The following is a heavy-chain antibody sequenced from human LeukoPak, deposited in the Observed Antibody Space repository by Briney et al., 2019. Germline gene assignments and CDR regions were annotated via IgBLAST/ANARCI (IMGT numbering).Heavy chain of an antibody. CDR2: TYAGGGT. J-gene: IGHJ2*01. CDR3: ATSSLGAGLNWYFDL. V-gene: IGHV3-66*01. CDR1: GFTFSSYS. D-gene: IGHD1-26*01. Sequence: GGSLRLSCAASGFTFSSYSMNWVRQAPGKGLEWVSVTYAGGGTSYADSLKGRFTVSRDTSRNTFYLQMNSLRAEDTAVYYCATSSLGAGLNWYFDLWGRGTLVTVSS.